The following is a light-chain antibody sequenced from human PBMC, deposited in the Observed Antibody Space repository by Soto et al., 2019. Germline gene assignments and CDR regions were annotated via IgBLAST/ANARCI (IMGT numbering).Light chain of an antibody. CDR3: QQYGSSGT. V-gene: IGKV3-20*01. CDR2: DAS. Sequence: EIVMTQSPATLSVSPGERATLSCRASQSVSSDLAWYQHKPGQAPRLLISDASNRATGIPARFSGSGSGTDFTLTISRLEPEDFAVYYCQQYGSSGTFGQGTKVDIK. CDR1: QSVSSD. J-gene: IGKJ1*01.